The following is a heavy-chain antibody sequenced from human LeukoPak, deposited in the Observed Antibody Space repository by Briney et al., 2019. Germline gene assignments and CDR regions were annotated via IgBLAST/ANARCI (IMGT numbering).Heavy chain of an antibody. D-gene: IGHD1-1*01. J-gene: IGHJ5*02. V-gene: IGHV1-69*05. CDR2: IIPIFGTA. Sequence: ASVKVSCKASGGTFSSYAISWVRQAPGQGLEWMGGIIPIFGTANYAQKLQGRVTMTTDTSTSTAYMELSSLRSDDTAIYYCARGRPESPFDPWGQGTLVTVSS. CDR1: GGTFSSYA. CDR3: ARGRPESPFDP.